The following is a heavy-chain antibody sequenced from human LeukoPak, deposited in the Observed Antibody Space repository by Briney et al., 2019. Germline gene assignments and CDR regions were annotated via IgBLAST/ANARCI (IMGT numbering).Heavy chain of an antibody. CDR2: INHSETT. V-gene: IGHV4-39*07. Sequence: PSETLSLTCTVSGGSISSSSYYWGWIRQPPGKGLEWIGEINHSETTNYNPSLKSRVTISIDTSKKQFSLKLSSVTAADTAVFYCVRKRRTAPYHFDYWGQGSLVTVSS. J-gene: IGHJ4*02. CDR3: VRKRRTAPYHFDY. D-gene: IGHD2-2*02. CDR1: GGSISSSSYY.